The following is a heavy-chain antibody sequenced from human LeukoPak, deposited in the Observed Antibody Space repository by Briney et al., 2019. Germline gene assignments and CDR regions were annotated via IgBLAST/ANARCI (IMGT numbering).Heavy chain of an antibody. V-gene: IGHV4-39*01. D-gene: IGHD4-11*01. CDR2: IHYSGST. Sequence: SETLSLTGTVSGGAISSSRNYWGWIRQPPGKRLEWIGSIHYSGSTYYSPSLKSRVTISVDMSKNQFSLKLTSVTAADTAVYYCARQGSNWYFEYFQHWGQGTLVTVSS. CDR3: ARQGSNWYFEYFQH. CDR1: GGAISSSRNY. J-gene: IGHJ1*01.